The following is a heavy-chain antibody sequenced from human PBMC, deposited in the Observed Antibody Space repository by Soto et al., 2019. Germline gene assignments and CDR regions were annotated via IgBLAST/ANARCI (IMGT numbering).Heavy chain of an antibody. CDR1: GFTFSSYA. CDR2: ISGSGGST. D-gene: IGHD3-10*01. V-gene: IGHV3-23*01. CDR3: AKEYYYGSGSYYAGFDY. Sequence: GGSLRLSCAASGFTFSSYAMSWVRQAPGKGLEWVSAISGSGGSTYYADSVKGRFTISRDNSKNTLYLQMNSLRAEDTAVYYCAKEYYYGSGSYYAGFDYWGQGTLVTVSS. J-gene: IGHJ4*02.